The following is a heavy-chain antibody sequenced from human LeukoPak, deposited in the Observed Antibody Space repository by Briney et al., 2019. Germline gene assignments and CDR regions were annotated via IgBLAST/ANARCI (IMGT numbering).Heavy chain of an antibody. J-gene: IGHJ6*02. CDR2: MSFDGTHI. Sequence: GGSLRLSCATSGFTFGSYAMHWVRQAPGKGREWVAVMSFDGTHIYYADSVKGRFTISRDNSKNTLYLQMSSLRAEDTAVYYCARCSGYGMDVWGQGTTVTVSS. D-gene: IGHD3-10*02. CDR1: GFTFGSYA. CDR3: ARCSGYGMDV. V-gene: IGHV3-30-3*01.